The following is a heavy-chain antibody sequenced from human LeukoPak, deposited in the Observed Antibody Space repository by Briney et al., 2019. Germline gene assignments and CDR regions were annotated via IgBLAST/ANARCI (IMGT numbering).Heavy chain of an antibody. J-gene: IGHJ4*02. CDR2: IYSGGST. D-gene: IGHD6-13*01. CDR1: GFTVSSND. CDR3: AREGGIGGISTFDY. V-gene: IGHV3-53*05. Sequence: TGGSLRLSCAASGFTVSSNDMSWVRQAPGKGLEWVSVIYSGGSTYYADSVKGRFTISRDNSKNTLYLQMNNLRAEDTAVYYCAREGGIGGISTFDYWGQGTLVTVSS.